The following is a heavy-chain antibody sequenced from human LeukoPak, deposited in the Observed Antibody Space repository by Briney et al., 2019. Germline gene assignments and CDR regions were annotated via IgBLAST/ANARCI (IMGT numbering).Heavy chain of an antibody. Sequence: GGSLRLSCAASGFTFTTYWMSWVRQAPGKGLEWVANIKQDGTERYYVDSVKGRFTISRDNVKNSLYLQMNSLRAEDTAVYYCAELGITMIGGVWGKGTTVTISS. V-gene: IGHV3-7*01. CDR1: GFTFTTYW. J-gene: IGHJ6*04. CDR2: IKQDGTER. CDR3: AELGITMIGGV. D-gene: IGHD3-10*02.